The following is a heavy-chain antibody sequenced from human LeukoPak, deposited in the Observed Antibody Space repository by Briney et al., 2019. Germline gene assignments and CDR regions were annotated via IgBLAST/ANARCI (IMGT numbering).Heavy chain of an antibody. CDR1: GRSISSRAYY. CDR3: ARDLAVDWSYYYYMDV. Sequence: SETLSLTCTVSGRSISSRAYYWNWIRQPAGKGLEWIGRIHISGVTNYNPSLKSRVTISMNRSKNTLSLKLTSVTAADTAVYYCARDLAVDWSYYYYMDVWGKGTTVTVSS. CDR2: IHISGVT. V-gene: IGHV4-61*02. D-gene: IGHD3/OR15-3a*01. J-gene: IGHJ6*03.